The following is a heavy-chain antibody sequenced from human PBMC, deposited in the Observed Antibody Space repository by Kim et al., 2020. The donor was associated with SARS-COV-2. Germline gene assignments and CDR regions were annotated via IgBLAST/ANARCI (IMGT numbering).Heavy chain of an antibody. CDR2: INXGNGNT. V-gene: IGHV1-3*01. D-gene: IGHD3-22*01. Sequence: ASVKVSCKASGYTFTSYAMHWVRQAPGQRLEWMGWINXGNGNTKYSQKFQGRVTITRDTSASTAYMELSSLRSEDTAVYYCARXLPDSFDYWGQGTLVTVSS. CDR1: GYTFTSYA. J-gene: IGHJ4*02. CDR3: ARXLPDSFDY.